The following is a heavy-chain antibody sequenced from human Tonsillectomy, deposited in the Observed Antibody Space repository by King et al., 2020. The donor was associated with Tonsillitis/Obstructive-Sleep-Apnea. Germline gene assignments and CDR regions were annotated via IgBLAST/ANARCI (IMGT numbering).Heavy chain of an antibody. CDR3: GYTNYGYYYYYLDV. CDR2: IYSGGST. V-gene: IGHV3-53*01. Sequence: EVQLVESGGGLIQPGGSLRLSCAASGFTVNSNFMSWVRQAPGKGLEWVSVIYSGGSTHYAASVTGRFTISRDNSKNTLYLQMNSLRAEDTAVYYSGYTNYGYYYYYLDVWGKGTTVTVSS. CDR1: GFTVNSNF. J-gene: IGHJ6*03. D-gene: IGHD4-11*01.